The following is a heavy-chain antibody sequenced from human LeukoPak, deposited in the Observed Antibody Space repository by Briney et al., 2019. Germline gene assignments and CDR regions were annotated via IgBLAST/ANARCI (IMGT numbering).Heavy chain of an antibody. CDR1: GYTFTSYA. CDR3: ARDEGYSYGYSNFDY. D-gene: IGHD5-18*01. Sequence: ASVKVSCKASGYTFTSYAMHWVRQAPGQRLEWMGWINAGNGNTKYSQKFQGRVTITADESTSTAYMELSSLRSEDTAVYYCARDEGYSYGYSNFDYWGQGTLVTVSS. CDR2: INAGNGNT. V-gene: IGHV1-3*01. J-gene: IGHJ4*02.